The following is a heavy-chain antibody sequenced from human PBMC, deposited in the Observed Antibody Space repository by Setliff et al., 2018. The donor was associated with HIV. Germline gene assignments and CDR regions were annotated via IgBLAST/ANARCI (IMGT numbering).Heavy chain of an antibody. CDR1: GYKFTDYW. Sequence: GESLKISCKGFGYKFTDYWVGWVRQMPGEGLEWMGVIYGDGSDPRYSPSFQGQVTISADKSISTAYLQWSSLRAADTAVYYCARADCGGDCYLPYYFDHWGQGTLVTVS. CDR3: ARADCGGDCYLPYYFDH. CDR2: IYGDGSDP. J-gene: IGHJ4*02. V-gene: IGHV5-51*01. D-gene: IGHD2-21*02.